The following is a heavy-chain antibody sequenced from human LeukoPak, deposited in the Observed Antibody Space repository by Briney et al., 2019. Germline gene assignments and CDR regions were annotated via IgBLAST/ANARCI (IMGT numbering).Heavy chain of an antibody. CDR3: ARVYDSSGYYLHYFDY. CDR2: INNYNGNI. J-gene: IGHJ4*02. Sequence: ASVKVSCKASGYTFTSYGISWVRQAPGQALDWMGWINNYNGNINHAQKLQGRVTMTTDTSTSTAYMELRSLRSDDTAVYYCARVYDSSGYYLHYFDYWGQGTLVTVSS. D-gene: IGHD3-22*01. CDR1: GYTFTSYG. V-gene: IGHV1-18*01.